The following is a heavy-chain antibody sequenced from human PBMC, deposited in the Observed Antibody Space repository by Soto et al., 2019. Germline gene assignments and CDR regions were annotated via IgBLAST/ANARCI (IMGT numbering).Heavy chain of an antibody. V-gene: IGHV3-23*01. D-gene: IGHD3-10*01. Sequence: PGGSLRLSCAASGFPFGTTDMSWVRQAPGEGLEWVSTIDGSGGITFYADSVKGRFTISRDNSRNTVYLQMNSLRVDDTALYYCVKNSGWFNTWGQGALVTVSS. CDR1: GFPFGTTD. CDR3: VKNSGWFNT. J-gene: IGHJ5*02. CDR2: IDGSGGIT.